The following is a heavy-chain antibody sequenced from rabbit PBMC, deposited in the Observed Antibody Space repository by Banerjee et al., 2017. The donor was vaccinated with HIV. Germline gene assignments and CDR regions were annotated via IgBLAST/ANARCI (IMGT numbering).Heavy chain of an antibody. D-gene: IGHD4-1*01. CDR2: IDPIFHVT. J-gene: IGHJ4*01. Sequence: QEQLEESGGGLVKPGGSLALTCKASGLDFSTSGISWVRQAPGKGLEWIGYIDPIFHVTTYASWVNGRFSISRENTQNTVSLQMNSLTAADTATYFCVREVAARFNLWGPGTLVTVS. V-gene: IGHV1S47*01. CDR1: GLDFSTSG. CDR3: VREVAARFNL.